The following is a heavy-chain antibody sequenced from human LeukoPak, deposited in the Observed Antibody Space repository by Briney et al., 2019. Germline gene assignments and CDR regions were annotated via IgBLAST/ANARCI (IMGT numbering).Heavy chain of an antibody. V-gene: IGHV3-43*02. CDR3: AKDWGRVEMATILDY. D-gene: IGHD5-24*01. J-gene: IGHJ4*02. CDR1: GFTFHNYA. CDR2: ISGDGGST. Sequence: PGGSLRLSCAASGFTFHNYAMHWVRHAPGKGLEWVSLISGDGGSTYYADSVKGRFTISRDNSKNSLYLQMNSLRTEDTALYYCAKDWGRVEMATILDYWGQGTLVTVSS.